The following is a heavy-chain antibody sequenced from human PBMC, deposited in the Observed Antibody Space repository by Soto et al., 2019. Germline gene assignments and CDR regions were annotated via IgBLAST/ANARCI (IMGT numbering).Heavy chain of an antibody. CDR3: TTTQLRAQYFEP. Sequence: GGSLRLSCAASGFTFSSYEMNWVRQAPGKGLEWVSYISSSGSPIYYADSVRGRFTISRDNAKNSLYLQLNSLRAEDTAVYYCTTTQLRAQYFEPWGRGTLATVSS. J-gene: IGHJ1*01. V-gene: IGHV3-48*03. CDR2: ISSSGSPI. D-gene: IGHD2-2*01. CDR1: GFTFSSYE.